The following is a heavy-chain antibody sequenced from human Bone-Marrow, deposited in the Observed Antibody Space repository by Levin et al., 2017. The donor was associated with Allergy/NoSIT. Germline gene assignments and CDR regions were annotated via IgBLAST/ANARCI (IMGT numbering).Heavy chain of an antibody. CDR1: GFTFSSYS. Sequence: GGSLRLSCAASGFTFSSYSMNWVRQAPGKGLEWVSSISSSSSYIYYADSVKGRFTISRDNAKNSLYLQMNSLRAEDTAVYYCASQSPGEGWYFDLWGRGTLVTVSS. D-gene: IGHD3-16*01. CDR3: ASQSPGEGWYFDL. V-gene: IGHV3-21*01. CDR2: ISSSSSYI. J-gene: IGHJ2*01.